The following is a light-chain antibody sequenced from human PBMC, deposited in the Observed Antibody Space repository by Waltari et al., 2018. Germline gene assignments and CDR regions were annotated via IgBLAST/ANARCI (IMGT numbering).Light chain of an antibody. CDR3: CSYAGRYTWV. Sequence: QSALTQPRSVSGSPGQSVTISCTGTSSDVGCSNYFSWFQQHPGKAPKLMIYDVSKRPSGVPDRFSGSKSGNTASLTISGLQADDETDYYCCSYAGRYTWVFGGGTKLTVL. V-gene: IGLV2-11*01. CDR2: DVS. J-gene: IGLJ3*02. CDR1: SSDVGCSNY.